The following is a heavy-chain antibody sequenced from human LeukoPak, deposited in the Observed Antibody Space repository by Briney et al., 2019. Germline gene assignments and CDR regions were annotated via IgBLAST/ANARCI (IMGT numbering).Heavy chain of an antibody. CDR3: ASMGGHYYASGSGY. J-gene: IGHJ4*02. CDR2: IKEDGGEK. V-gene: IGHV3-7*01. D-gene: IGHD3-10*01. Sequence: GGSLRLSCAASGFTFNTYWMSWVRQAPGKGLEWVANIKEDGGEKYYVDSVKGRLTISRDNAKNSLYLQINSLRAEDTAVYYCASMGGHYYASGSGYWGQGTLVTVSS. CDR1: GFTFNTYW.